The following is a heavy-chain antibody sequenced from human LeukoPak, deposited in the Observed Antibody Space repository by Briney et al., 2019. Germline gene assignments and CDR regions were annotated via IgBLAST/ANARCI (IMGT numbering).Heavy chain of an antibody. J-gene: IGHJ4*02. CDR2: ISYDGSNK. V-gene: IGHV3-30*18. D-gene: IGHD5-18*01. Sequence: GGSLRLSCAASGFTLSSYGMHWVRQAPGKGLEGVAVISYDGSNKYYADSVKGRFTISRDNSKNTLYLQMNSLRAEDTAVYYCAKDRDTAMVYYFDYWGQGTLVTVSS. CDR3: AKDRDTAMVYYFDY. CDR1: GFTLSSYG.